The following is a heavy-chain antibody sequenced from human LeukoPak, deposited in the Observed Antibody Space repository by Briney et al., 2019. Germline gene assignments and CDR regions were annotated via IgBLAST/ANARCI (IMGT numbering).Heavy chain of an antibody. Sequence: GGSLRLSCAASGFTFGDFAMHWVRQAPGKGLEWVSGISWNSGNVAYADSVKGRFTISRDNAENSLYLQMNSQRTEDTALYYCAKGPPYYYDSGDYYWGDYFDYWGQGTLITVSS. D-gene: IGHD3-22*01. CDR1: GFTFGDFA. CDR3: AKGPPYYYDSGDYYWGDYFDY. V-gene: IGHV3-9*01. J-gene: IGHJ4*02. CDR2: ISWNSGNV.